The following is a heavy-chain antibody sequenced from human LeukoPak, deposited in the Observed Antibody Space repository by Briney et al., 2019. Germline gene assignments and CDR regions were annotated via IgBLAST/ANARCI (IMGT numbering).Heavy chain of an antibody. V-gene: IGHV3-23*01. CDR3: ARESGGIDY. CDR2: ISGGGGSA. Sequence: GGSLRLSCAASGFTFSSYAMTWVRQAPGKGLEWVSAISGGGGSAYYADSVKGRFTISRDSSMNTLYLQMNSLTAGDTAVYYCARESGGIDYWGQGTLVTVSS. CDR1: GFTFSSYA. D-gene: IGHD1-26*01. J-gene: IGHJ4*02.